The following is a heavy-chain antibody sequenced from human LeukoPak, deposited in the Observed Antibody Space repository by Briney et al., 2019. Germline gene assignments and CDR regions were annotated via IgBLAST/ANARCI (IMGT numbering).Heavy chain of an antibody. D-gene: IGHD3-22*01. V-gene: IGHV1-18*01. CDR2: ISACNGNT. CDR3: ARGGLYDSSGYSLYYFDY. J-gene: IGHJ4*02. CDR1: GYTFTSYG. Sequence: GASVKVSCKASGYTFTSYGISWVRQAPGQGLEWMGWISACNGNTNYAQKLQGRVTMTTDTSTSTAYMELRSLRSDDTAVYYCARGGLYDSSGYSLYYFDYWGQGTLVTVSS.